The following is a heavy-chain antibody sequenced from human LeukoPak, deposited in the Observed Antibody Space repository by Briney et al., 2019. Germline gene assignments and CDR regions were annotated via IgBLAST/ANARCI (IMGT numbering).Heavy chain of an antibody. D-gene: IGHD5-24*01. V-gene: IGHV4-59*08. Sequence: SETLSLTCTVSGGSVSSHYWSWIRQPPGKGLQWIGYISDSGSTNYNPSLKSRVTISVDTSKNQFPLKLNSVTASDTAMYYCARVSVEYYYYGMDVWGQGTTVTVSS. CDR1: GGSVSSHY. CDR3: ARVSVEYYYYGMDV. CDR2: ISDSGST. J-gene: IGHJ6*02.